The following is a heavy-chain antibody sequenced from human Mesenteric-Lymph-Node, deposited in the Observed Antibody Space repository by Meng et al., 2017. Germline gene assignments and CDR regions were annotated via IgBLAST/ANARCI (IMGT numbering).Heavy chain of an antibody. CDR1: GGSISSGDSY. Sequence: QAQLHEPGPGLVKPSQTLSPTCSVSGGSISSGDSYWSWIRQPPGKGLEWIGYIYYSGSTSYNPSLKSRVTMSVDTSKNQFSLNLNSVTAVDTAVYYCARNVPGTSAYYDWGQGTLVTVSS. J-gene: IGHJ4*02. CDR3: ARNVPGTSAYYD. V-gene: IGHV4-30-4*01. D-gene: IGHD3-22*01. CDR2: IYYSGST.